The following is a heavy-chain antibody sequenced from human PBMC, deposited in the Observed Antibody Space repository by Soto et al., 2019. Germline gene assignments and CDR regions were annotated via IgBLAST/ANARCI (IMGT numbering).Heavy chain of an antibody. V-gene: IGHV4-30-2*01. CDR1: GGSISSGGYS. CDR2: IYHSGST. CDR3: ASARGAMVDYYYYYGMDV. J-gene: IGHJ6*02. Sequence: SETLSLTCAVSGGSISSGGYSFICIRQPPWNGLEWIGYIYHSGSTYYNPSLKSRVTISVDRSKNQFSLKLSSVTAADTAVYYCASARGAMVDYYYYYGMDVWGQGTTVTVSS. D-gene: IGHD5-18*01.